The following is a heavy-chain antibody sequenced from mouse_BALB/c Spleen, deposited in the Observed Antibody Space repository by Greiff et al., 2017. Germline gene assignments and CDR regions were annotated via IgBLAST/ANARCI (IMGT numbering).Heavy chain of an antibody. J-gene: IGHJ3*01. CDR3: AREEYGNYVGFAY. D-gene: IGHD2-1*01. CDR2: ISSGGSYT. Sequence: QLVESGGGLVKPGGSLKLSCAASGFTFSSYAMSWVRQSPEKRLEWVAEISSGGSYTYYPDTVTGRFTISRDNAKNTLYLEMSSLRSEDTAMYYCAREEYGNYVGFAYWGQGTLVTVSA. V-gene: IGHV5-9-4*01. CDR1: GFTFSSYA.